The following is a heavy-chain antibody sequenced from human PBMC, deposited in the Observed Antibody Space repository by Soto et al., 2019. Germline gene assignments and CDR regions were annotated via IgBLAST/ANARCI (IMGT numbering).Heavy chain of an antibody. CDR1: GFTFSDYY. J-gene: IGHJ4*02. CDR3: ARALRYFDWAPFDY. V-gene: IGHV3-21*01. D-gene: IGHD3-9*01. CDR2: ISSSSSYI. Sequence: GGSLRLSCAASGFTFSDYYMDWVRQAPGKGLEWVSSISSSSSYIYYADSVKGRFTISRDNAKNSLYLQMNSLRAEDTAVYYCARALRYFDWAPFDYWGQGTLVTVS.